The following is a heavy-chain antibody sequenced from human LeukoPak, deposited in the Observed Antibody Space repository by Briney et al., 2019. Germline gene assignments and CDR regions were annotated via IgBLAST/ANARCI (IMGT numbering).Heavy chain of an antibody. Sequence: SETLSLTCTVYGCSSCSYYWSWLRQPPGQGLEGMGYIYYSGSTNYKPSLKSRVTISVDTSKNQFSLKLSSVTAADTAVYYCARELPLAYSDGWYYYGMDVWGQGTTVTVSS. CDR1: GCSSCSYY. D-gene: IGHD5-18*01. J-gene: IGHJ6*02. CDR2: IYYSGST. CDR3: ARELPLAYSDGWYYYGMDV. V-gene: IGHV4-59*01.